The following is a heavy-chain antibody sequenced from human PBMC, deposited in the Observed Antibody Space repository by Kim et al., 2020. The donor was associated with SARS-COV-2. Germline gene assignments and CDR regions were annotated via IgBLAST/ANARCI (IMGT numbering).Heavy chain of an antibody. CDR3: VRDRTQYCNGAGFD. CDR2: ISAYNGST. J-gene: IGHJ3*01. Sequence: ASVKVSCKSSGTTFSNHGFSWVRQAPGQGREWMGWISAYNGSTNYAQKFLDRVTMTTDTSARTAYMELRCLKSDDTAVYYCVRDRTQYCNGAGFD. D-gene: IGHD2-15*01. CDR1: GTTFSNHG. V-gene: IGHV1-18*01.